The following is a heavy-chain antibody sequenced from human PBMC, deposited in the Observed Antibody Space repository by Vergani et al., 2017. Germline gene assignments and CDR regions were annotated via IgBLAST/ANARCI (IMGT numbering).Heavy chain of an antibody. CDR3: AGVICLGGSFYKPLLDY. J-gene: IGHJ4*02. D-gene: IGHD2-15*01. Sequence: QVQLQESGPGLVKPSQTLSLTCTVSGGSINSHNYYWSWIRQPPGKGLEWIGRIHTSGSTNYNPSLKSRVTMSEDTSKNQFSLDLTSVTAADTAVYFCAGVICLGGSFYKPLLDYWGQGILVTVSS. CDR1: GGSINSHNYY. CDR2: IHTSGST. V-gene: IGHV4-61*02.